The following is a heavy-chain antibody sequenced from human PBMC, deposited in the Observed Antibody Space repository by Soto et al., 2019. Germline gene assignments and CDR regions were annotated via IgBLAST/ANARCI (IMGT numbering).Heavy chain of an antibody. D-gene: IGHD6-6*01. V-gene: IGHV3-53*02. CDR1: GFTVSSNY. J-gene: IGHJ3*02. CDR3: ARDHASGRGVGAFDI. CDR2: IYSGGST. Sequence: EVQLVETGGGLIQPGGSLRLSCAASGFTVSSNYMSWVRQAPGKGLEWVSVIYSGGSTYYADSVKCRFTISRDNSKNTLYLQMNSLRAEDTAVYYCARDHASGRGVGAFDIWGQGTMVTVSS.